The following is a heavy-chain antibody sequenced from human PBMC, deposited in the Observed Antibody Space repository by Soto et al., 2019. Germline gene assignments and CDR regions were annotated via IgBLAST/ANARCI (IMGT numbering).Heavy chain of an antibody. J-gene: IGHJ4*02. D-gene: IGHD2-15*01. CDR3: ARDRAEVGYCGGGSCASRYDY. V-gene: IGHV3-21*01. CDR1: GFTFSSYS. Sequence: GGSLRLSCAASGFTFSSYSMNWVRQAPGKGLEWVSSISSSSSYIYYADSVKGRFTISRDNAKNSLYLQMNGLRAEDTAVYYCARDRAEVGYCGGGSCASRYDYWGQGTLVTVSS. CDR2: ISSSSSYI.